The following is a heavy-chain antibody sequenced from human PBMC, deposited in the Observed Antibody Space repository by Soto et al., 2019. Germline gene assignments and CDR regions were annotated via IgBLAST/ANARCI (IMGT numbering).Heavy chain of an antibody. Sequence: PGRLLRVSCTASGFTFSSYNMNWVRQAPGKGLGWVSSISSSSNYIYYADSMKGRFIISRDNAKNSLYLQMNSLRAEDTAVYYCARENAYGDPNSFDYWGQGTLVTSPQ. D-gene: IGHD4-17*01. J-gene: IGHJ4*02. CDR1: GFTFSSYN. CDR3: ARENAYGDPNSFDY. V-gene: IGHV3-21*01. CDR2: ISSSSNYI.